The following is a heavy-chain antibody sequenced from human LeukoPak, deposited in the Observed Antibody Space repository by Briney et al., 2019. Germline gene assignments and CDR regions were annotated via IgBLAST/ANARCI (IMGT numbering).Heavy chain of an antibody. CDR2: VKEDGSVK. CDR3: ARYYDGSAYDDAFDI. D-gene: IGHD3-22*01. V-gene: IGHV3-7*01. Sequence: GGSLRLSCADSGFTFSRHWMDWVRQAPGKGLEWVANVKEDGSVKNYVDSVKGRFTISRDNAKNSLYLQMDSLRAEDTAVYYCARYYDGSAYDDAFDIWGQGTMVTVSS. J-gene: IGHJ3*02. CDR1: GFTFSRHW.